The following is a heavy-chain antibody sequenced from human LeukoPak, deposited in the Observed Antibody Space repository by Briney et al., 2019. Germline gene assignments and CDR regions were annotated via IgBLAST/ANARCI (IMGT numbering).Heavy chain of an antibody. Sequence: SETLSLTCTVSGGSISSGDYYWSWIRQPPGKGLEWIGCIYYSGSTYYNPSLKSRVTISVDTSKNQFSLKLSSVTAADTAVYYCARGAIRWFGELLRWFDPWGQGTLVTVSS. V-gene: IGHV4-30-4*01. CDR3: ARGAIRWFGELLRWFDP. J-gene: IGHJ5*02. D-gene: IGHD3-10*01. CDR1: GGSISSGDYY. CDR2: IYYSGST.